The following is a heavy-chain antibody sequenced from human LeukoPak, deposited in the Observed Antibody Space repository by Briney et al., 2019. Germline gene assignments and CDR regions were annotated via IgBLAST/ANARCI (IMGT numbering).Heavy chain of an antibody. J-gene: IGHJ4*02. V-gene: IGHV3-23*01. CDR3: AKRGVVIRVILVGFHKEAYYFDS. CDR1: GITLSNYG. Sequence: GGSLRLSCAISGITLSNYGMSWVRQPPGKGLEWVADLSSSGGSTNYADSVKGRFTISRHNPKNTLYLQMNSLRAEDTAVYFCAKRGVVIRVILVGFHKEAYYFDSWGQGALVTVSS. CDR2: LSSSGGST. D-gene: IGHD3-10*01.